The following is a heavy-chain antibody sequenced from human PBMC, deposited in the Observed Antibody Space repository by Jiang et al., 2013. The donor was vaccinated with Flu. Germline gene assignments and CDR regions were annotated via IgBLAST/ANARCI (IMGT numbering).Heavy chain of an antibody. CDR3: ARRSGTYSYGHWFDP. CDR1: GGSISNYF. V-gene: IGHV4-59*08. CDR2: VYYTGTT. J-gene: IGHJ5*02. D-gene: IGHD5-18*01. Sequence: PGLVKPSETLSLTCTVSGGSISNYFWSWIRQPPGKGLEWIGYVYYTGTTNYNPSLKSRVTISVDTSKNQFSLKLTSVTAADTAVYYCARRSGTYSYGHWFDPWGQGTLVTVSS.